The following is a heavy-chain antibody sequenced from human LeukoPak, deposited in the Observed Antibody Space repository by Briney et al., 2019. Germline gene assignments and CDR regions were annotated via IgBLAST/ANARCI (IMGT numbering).Heavy chain of an antibody. Sequence: GASVKVSCKASGYTFTSYGISWVRQAPGQGLEWMGWISAYNGNTNYAQKLQGRVTMTTDTSTSTAYMELRSLRSDDTAVYYCARGSNWNEVGDWFDPWGQGTLVTVSS. CDR1: GYTFTSYG. CDR2: ISAYNGNT. V-gene: IGHV1-18*01. J-gene: IGHJ5*02. D-gene: IGHD1-1*01. CDR3: ARGSNWNEVGDWFDP.